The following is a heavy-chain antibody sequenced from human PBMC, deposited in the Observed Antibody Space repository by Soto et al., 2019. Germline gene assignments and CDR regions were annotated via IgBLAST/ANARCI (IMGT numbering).Heavy chain of an antibody. V-gene: IGHV3-9*02. CDR3: VKDVSPGGADV. Sequence: GGSLRLSCLFSGFTSRDYAMHWVRKPPGKGLEWVSGIYWNGGGTGYADSVKGRFTISIDKAQNFLYLQMNSLRPEDTAFYYCVKDVSPGGADVWGQGTTVTVSS. CDR2: IYWNGGGT. CDR1: GFTSRDYA. D-gene: IGHD3-10*01. J-gene: IGHJ6*02.